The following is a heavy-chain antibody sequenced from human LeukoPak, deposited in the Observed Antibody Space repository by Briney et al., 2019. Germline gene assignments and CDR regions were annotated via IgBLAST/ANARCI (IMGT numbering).Heavy chain of an antibody. CDR3: ARDRYPWSSPPEDWFGP. J-gene: IGHJ5*02. V-gene: IGHV7-4-1*02. Sequence: ASVKVSCKASGYTFTTCAMNWVRQAPGQGLEWMGWINTNTGNPTYAQGFTGRFVFSLDTSVSTAYLQITSLKAEDTAVYYCARDRYPWSSPPEDWFGPWGQGTLVTVSS. CDR2: INTNTGNP. D-gene: IGHD3-9*01. CDR1: GYTFTTCA.